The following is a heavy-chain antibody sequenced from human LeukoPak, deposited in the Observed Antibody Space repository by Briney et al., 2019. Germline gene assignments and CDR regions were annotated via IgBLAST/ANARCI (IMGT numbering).Heavy chain of an antibody. CDR3: AREDYGASGSSLGNLDY. CDR1: GFTFTKYP. Sequence: PGRSLRLSCSASGFTFTKYPIHWVRQAEGKGLEWVAVISYDVIKKYYADSVKGRLTLYRDNSKNILFLQMDSLRAEDTAVYFCAREDYGASGSSLGNLDYWGQGTLVTVSS. V-gene: IGHV3-30*04. D-gene: IGHD4/OR15-4a*01. CDR2: ISYDVIKK. J-gene: IGHJ4*02.